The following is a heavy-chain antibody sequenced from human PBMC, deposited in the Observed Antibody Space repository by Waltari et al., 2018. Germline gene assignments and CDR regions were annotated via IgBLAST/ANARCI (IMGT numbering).Heavy chain of an antibody. D-gene: IGHD2-2*01. V-gene: IGHV1-69*01. CDR2: IIPQIGAS. J-gene: IGHJ4*02. CDR3: ATDTSPPY. Sequence: QVQLVQSGAEVKKPGSSVKVSCKASGGTFGRFAISWVRQAAGEGLEWRGGIIPQIGASNYAQKFQGRVTITADDSTRIAYMEVSSLSFEDTAVYFCATDTSPPYWGQGTLVIVSS. CDR1: GGTFGRFA.